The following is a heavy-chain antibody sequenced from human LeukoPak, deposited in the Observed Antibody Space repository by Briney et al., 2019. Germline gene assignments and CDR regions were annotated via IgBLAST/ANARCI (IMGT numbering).Heavy chain of an antibody. CDR1: GYTFTSYG. D-gene: IGHD3-3*01. CDR2: IGAYNGNT. J-gene: IGHJ6*03. CDR3: ARARSITIFGGVIDMDV. Sequence: ASVKVSCKASGYTFTSYGISWVRQAPGQGLEWMGWIGAYNGNTNYAQKLQGRVTMTRNTSISTAYMELSSLRSDDTAVYYCARARSITIFGGVIDMDVWGKGTTVTVSS. V-gene: IGHV1-18*01.